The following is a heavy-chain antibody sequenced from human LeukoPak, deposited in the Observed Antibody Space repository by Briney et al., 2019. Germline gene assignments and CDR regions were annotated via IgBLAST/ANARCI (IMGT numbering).Heavy chain of an antibody. CDR2: ISSSGSTI. CDR3: AELGITMIGGV. Sequence: PGGSLRLSSAASGFTFSSTWMHWVRQAPGKGLEWVSYISSSGSTIYYADSVKGRFTISRDNAKNSLYLQMNSLRAEDTAVYYCAELGITMIGGVWGKGTTVTISS. CDR1: GFTFSSTW. J-gene: IGHJ6*04. D-gene: IGHD3-10*02. V-gene: IGHV3-48*04.